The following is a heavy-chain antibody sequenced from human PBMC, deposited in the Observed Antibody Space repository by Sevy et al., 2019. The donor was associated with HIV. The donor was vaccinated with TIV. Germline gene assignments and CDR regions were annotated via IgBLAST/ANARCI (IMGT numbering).Heavy chain of an antibody. CDR3: ARAGGQSTSSRYFDF. J-gene: IGHJ4*02. D-gene: IGHD6-6*01. V-gene: IGHV4-59*01. CDR1: GDSISSYY. CDR2: IHYSGST. Sequence: SETLSLTCTVSGDSISSYYWSWMRQPPGKGLEWIGYIHYSGSTNYNPSLKSRVTISVDTSKSQFSLNLNSVTAAETAVYFCARAGGQSTSSRYFDFWGQGTLVTVSS.